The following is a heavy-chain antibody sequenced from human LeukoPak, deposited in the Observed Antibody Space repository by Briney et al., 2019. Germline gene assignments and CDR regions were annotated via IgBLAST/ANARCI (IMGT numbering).Heavy chain of an antibody. Sequence: SETLSLTCTVSGGSVSSGSYYWSWIRQPPGKGLEWIGYIYYSGSTNYNPSLKSRVTISVDTSKNQFSLKLNSVTAADTAVYYCARDRCSSTSCYENWFDPWGQGTLVTVSS. CDR1: GGSVSSGSYY. CDR2: IYYSGST. D-gene: IGHD2-2*01. CDR3: ARDRCSSTSCYENWFDP. V-gene: IGHV4-61*01. J-gene: IGHJ5*02.